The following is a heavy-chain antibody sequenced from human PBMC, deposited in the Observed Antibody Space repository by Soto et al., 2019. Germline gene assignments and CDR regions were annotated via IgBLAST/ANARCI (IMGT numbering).Heavy chain of an antibody. D-gene: IGHD2-2*01. J-gene: IGHJ5*02. Sequence: SETLSLTCTVSGGSISSYYWSWIRQPPGKGLEWIGYIYYSGSTNYNPSLKSRVTISVDTSKNQFALKLSSVTAPDTAMYYCAREDDDLGCSSTRCYRPTVWFDPWGQGTLVTVSS. CDR1: GGSISSYY. CDR2: IYYSGST. CDR3: AREDDDLGCSSTRCYRPTVWFDP. V-gene: IGHV4-59*01.